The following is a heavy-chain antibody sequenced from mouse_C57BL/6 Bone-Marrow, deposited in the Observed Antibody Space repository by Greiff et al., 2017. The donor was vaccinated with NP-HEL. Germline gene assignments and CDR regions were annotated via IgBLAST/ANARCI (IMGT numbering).Heavy chain of an antibody. Sequence: EVQLQQSGPELVKPGASVKISCKASGYTFTDYYMNWVKQSHGKSLEWIGDINPNNGGTSYNQKFKGKATLTVDKSSSTAYMELRSLTSEDSAVYYCARYLLPYWGQGTLVTVSA. J-gene: IGHJ3*01. CDR3: ARYLLPY. V-gene: IGHV1-26*01. CDR2: INPNNGGT. D-gene: IGHD2-1*01. CDR1: GYTFTDYY.